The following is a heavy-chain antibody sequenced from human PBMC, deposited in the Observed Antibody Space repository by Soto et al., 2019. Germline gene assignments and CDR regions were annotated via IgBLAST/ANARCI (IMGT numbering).Heavy chain of an antibody. CDR3: ARRGSGTYSFGY. J-gene: IGHJ4*02. CDR2: IWADGSNK. CDR1: GFTFSSYG. Sequence: GGSLRLSCVASGFTFSSYGMHWVRQAPGKGLEWVAGIWADGSNKYYADSVKGRFTISRDNSKNTLYLQMNSLRAEDRAVYYCARRGSGTYSFGYWGQGTLVTVSS. V-gene: IGHV3-33*01. D-gene: IGHD3-10*01.